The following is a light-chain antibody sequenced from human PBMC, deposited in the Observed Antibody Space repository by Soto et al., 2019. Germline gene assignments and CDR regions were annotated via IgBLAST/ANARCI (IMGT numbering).Light chain of an antibody. CDR2: ATS. CDR1: QNINNY. V-gene: IGKV1-39*01. J-gene: IGKJ1*01. CDR3: HQSYSTWT. Sequence: DIQMTQSPSTLSGSVVDRVTITCLASQNINNYLHWYQQKPGKAPKLLIYATSTLQDGVPSRFSGSGSGTDFALTISSLQTEDFATYYCHQSYSTWTFGQGTKVDIK.